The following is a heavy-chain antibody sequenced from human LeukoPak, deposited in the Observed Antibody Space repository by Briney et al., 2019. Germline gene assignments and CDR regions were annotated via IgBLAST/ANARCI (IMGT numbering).Heavy chain of an antibody. J-gene: IGHJ4*02. CDR1: GGSISSSSYY. CDR3: ASFAPTYYYDSSGYYDY. D-gene: IGHD3-22*01. V-gene: IGHV4-61*02. CDR2: IYTSGST. Sequence: PSETLSLTCTVSGGSISSSSYYWSWIRQPAGKGPEWIGRIYTSGSTNYNPSLKSRVTISVDTSKNQFSLKLSSVTAADTAVYYCASFAPTYYYDSSGYYDYWGQGTLVTVSS.